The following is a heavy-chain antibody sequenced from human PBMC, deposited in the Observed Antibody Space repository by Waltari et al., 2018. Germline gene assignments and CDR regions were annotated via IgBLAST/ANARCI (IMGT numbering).Heavy chain of an antibody. CDR3: ARGGGYCSGGSCSRSDAFDI. CDR1: GGSISSGGYS. V-gene: IGHV4-30-2*01. Sequence: QLQLQESGSGLVKPSQTLSLTCAVSGGSISSGGYSWSWLRQPPGKGLEWIGYIYHSGSTYYNPSLKSRVTISVDRSKNQFSLKLSSVTAADTAVYYCARGGGYCSGGSCSRSDAFDIWGQGTMVTVSS. D-gene: IGHD2-15*01. CDR2: IYHSGST. J-gene: IGHJ3*02.